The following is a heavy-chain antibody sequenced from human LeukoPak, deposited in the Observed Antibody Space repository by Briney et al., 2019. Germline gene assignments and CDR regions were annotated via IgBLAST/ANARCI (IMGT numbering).Heavy chain of an antibody. J-gene: IGHJ4*02. D-gene: IGHD5-24*01. V-gene: IGHV4-59*01. Sequence: SETLSLTCTVSGDFITAYYWSWIRQPPGKGLEWIGYVYYSGSTEYNPSLRSRVTISLEMSKRQFSLNLTSVTAADTAVYYCARVSGYNWNFDYWGQGTLVTVSS. CDR2: VYYSGST. CDR1: GDFITAYY. CDR3: ARVSGYNWNFDY.